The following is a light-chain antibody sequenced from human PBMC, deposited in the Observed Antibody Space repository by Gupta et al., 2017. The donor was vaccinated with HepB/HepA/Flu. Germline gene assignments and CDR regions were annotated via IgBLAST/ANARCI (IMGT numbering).Light chain of an antibody. J-gene: IGLJ2*01. V-gene: IGLV1-51*02. CDR2: ENN. Sequence: QSVLTQPPSVSAAPRQKVTLSCSGSSSNIGNNFVSWYQQLPGTAPKLLIYENNKRPSGIPDRFSGSKSGTSATLAITGLQTGDEADYYCGTWDSSLTAAVFGGRTKLTVL. CDR1: SSNIGNNF. CDR3: GTWDSSLTAAV.